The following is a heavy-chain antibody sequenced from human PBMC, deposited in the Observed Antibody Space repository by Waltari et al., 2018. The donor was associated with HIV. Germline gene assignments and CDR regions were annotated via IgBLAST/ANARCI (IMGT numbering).Heavy chain of an antibody. CDR1: GDSISSDY. J-gene: IGHJ6*02. D-gene: IGHD3-16*01. CDR3: ARFRLGWGLEYFDYYGMDV. Sequence: QVQLQESGPGLVKPSETLSLTCTVFGDSISSDYWSWMRQPPGKGLEWIGNNDYSGITKYNPSLKSRVTISMDTSKNQFSLKLTSVTAADTAVYFCARFRLGWGLEYFDYYGMDVWGQGTTVTVSS. V-gene: IGHV4-59*01. CDR2: NDYSGIT.